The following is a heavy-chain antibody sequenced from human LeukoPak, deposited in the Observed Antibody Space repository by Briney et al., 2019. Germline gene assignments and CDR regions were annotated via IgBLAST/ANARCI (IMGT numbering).Heavy chain of an antibody. J-gene: IGHJ4*02. Sequence: ASVKVSCKASGYTFTGYYMHWVRQAPGQGLEWMGWINPNSGGTNYAQKFQGRVTMTRDTSISTAYMELSRLRSDDTAVYYCARSDSGSSSEGDYFDYWGQGTLVTVSS. D-gene: IGHD1-26*01. CDR2: INPNSGGT. CDR1: GYTFTGYY. V-gene: IGHV1-2*02. CDR3: ARSDSGSSSEGDYFDY.